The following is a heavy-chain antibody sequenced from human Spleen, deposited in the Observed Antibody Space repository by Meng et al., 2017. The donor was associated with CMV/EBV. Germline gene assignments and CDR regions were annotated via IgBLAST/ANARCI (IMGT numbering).Heavy chain of an antibody. D-gene: IGHD6-13*01. CDR1: GGSINTDHYC. CDR2: FCYRGTT. V-gene: IGHV4-39*02. Sequence: SETLSLTCTVSGGSINTDHYCWGWIRQPPGKGLEWIGNFCYRGTTSYNPSLNSRVSMSVDTSKSRFSLTLRSVTAADTAVYYCARDLAAAGIHWFDPWGQGTLVTVSS. CDR3: ARDLAAAGIHWFDP. J-gene: IGHJ5*02.